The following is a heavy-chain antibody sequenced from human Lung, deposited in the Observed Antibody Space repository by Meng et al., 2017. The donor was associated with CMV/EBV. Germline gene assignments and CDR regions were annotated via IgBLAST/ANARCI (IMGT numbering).Heavy chain of an antibody. CDR1: NFITYE. D-gene: IGHD3-3*01. CDR2: MNPSSGNT. Sequence: NFITYEINWVRQATGQGLEWMGWMNPSSGNTGYAQKFQGRVSITRGTSISTFYMELSSLRSEDTAVYYCARGKRDFWSGFIPDWFDPWGQGTLVTVSS. CDR3: ARGKRDFWSGFIPDWFDP. V-gene: IGHV1-8*02. J-gene: IGHJ5*02.